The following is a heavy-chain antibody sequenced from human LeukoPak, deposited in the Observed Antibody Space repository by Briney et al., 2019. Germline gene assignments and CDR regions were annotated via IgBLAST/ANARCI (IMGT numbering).Heavy chain of an antibody. D-gene: IGHD1-26*01. J-gene: IGHJ4*02. CDR1: GFMFSNYG. CDR2: ISATGGSS. Sequence: GGSLRLSCAASGFMFSNYGMSWVRQAPGKGLEWVSIISATGGSSSYADSVKGRFTISRDNPKNTLFLQMDNLTVEDTAVYYCAKRAGGADRAFDYWGQGTLVSLSS. CDR3: AKRAGGADRAFDY. V-gene: IGHV3-23*01.